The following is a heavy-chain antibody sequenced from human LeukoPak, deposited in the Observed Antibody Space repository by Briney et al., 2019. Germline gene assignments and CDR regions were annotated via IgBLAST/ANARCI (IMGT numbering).Heavy chain of an antibody. Sequence: PGGSLRLSCAASGLPFTNAWMSCVRQAPGKGLELFGRIKSKTDGGATDYAAPSKGRFTISRDDSQNSLYLQMNSLKTDDTAIYYCTVAGLPIFGVALYYFDYWGQGTLVTVSS. CDR3: TVAGLPIFGVALYYFDY. J-gene: IGHJ4*02. V-gene: IGHV3-15*01. CDR1: GLPFTNAW. D-gene: IGHD3-3*02. CDR2: IKSKTDGGAT.